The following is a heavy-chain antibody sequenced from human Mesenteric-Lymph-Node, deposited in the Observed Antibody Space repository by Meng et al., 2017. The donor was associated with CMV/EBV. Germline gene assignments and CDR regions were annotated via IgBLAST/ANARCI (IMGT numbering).Heavy chain of an antibody. CDR2: IYSCGST. Sequence: GESLKISCAASGFTVSSNYMSWVRQAPGKGLEWVSVIYSCGSTYYADSVKGRFTISRDNSKNTLYLQMNSLRAEDTAVYYCARGLTGVPAAIPYWGQGTLVTVSS. V-gene: IGHV3-66*03. CDR3: ARGLTGVPAAIPY. D-gene: IGHD2-2*01. CDR1: GFTVSSNY. J-gene: IGHJ4*02.